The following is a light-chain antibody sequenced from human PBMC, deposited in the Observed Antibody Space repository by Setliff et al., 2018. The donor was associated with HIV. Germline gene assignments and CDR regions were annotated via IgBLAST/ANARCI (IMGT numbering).Light chain of an antibody. Sequence: QSALTQSPPASGSPGQSVTISCTGTSSDVGGYNYVSWHQQHPGKAPKVIIYEVSKRPSGVPDRFSGSKSGNTASLTVSGLQAEDEADYYCSSYAGSSYVFGSGTKVTVL. V-gene: IGLV2-8*01. J-gene: IGLJ1*01. CDR3: SSYAGSSYV. CDR2: EVS. CDR1: SSDVGGYNY.